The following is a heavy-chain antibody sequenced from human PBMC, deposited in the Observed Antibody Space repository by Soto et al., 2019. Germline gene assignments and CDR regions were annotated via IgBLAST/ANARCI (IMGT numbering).Heavy chain of an antibody. V-gene: IGHV3-74*01. CDR3: ARVLKSSGWDNDVFDI. CDR1: GFTFSSYW. D-gene: IGHD6-19*01. CDR2: IDTYGSAT. Sequence: PGGSLRLSCAASGFTFSSYWMHWVRQAPGKGLGWVSRIDTYGSATRYADSVKGRFTISRDNAKNTLYLQMNTLRAEDTAVYYCARVLKSSGWDNDVFDIWGQGTMVTVSS. J-gene: IGHJ3*02.